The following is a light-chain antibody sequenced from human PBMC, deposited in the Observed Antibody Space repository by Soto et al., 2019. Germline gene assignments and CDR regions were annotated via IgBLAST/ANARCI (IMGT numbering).Light chain of an antibody. CDR1: SSDVGGYTS. CDR3: SSYAGSNNLGV. V-gene: IGLV2-8*01. Sequence: SVLTQPPSASGSPGQSVTISCTGTSSDVGGYTSVSWYQQHPGKALKLMIYEVSKRPSGVPDRFSGSKSGNTASLTVSGLQADDEADYYCSSYAGSNNLGVFGTGTKVTVL. CDR2: EVS. J-gene: IGLJ1*01.